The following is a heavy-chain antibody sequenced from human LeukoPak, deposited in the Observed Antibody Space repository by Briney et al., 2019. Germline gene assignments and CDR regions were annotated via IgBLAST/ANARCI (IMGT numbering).Heavy chain of an antibody. D-gene: IGHD5-12*01. V-gene: IGHV3-23*01. CDR2: ISGSGGST. CDR3: AKDPWDIVATIRYFDL. Sequence: PGGSLRLSCAASGFTFSSYWMNWVRQAPGKGLEWVSAISGSGGSTYYADSVKGRFTISRDNSKNTLYLQMNSLRAEDTAVYYCAKDPWDIVATIRYFDLWGRGTLVTVSS. J-gene: IGHJ2*01. CDR1: GFTFSSYW.